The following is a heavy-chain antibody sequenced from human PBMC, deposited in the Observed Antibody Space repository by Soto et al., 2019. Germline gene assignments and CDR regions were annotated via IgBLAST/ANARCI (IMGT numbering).Heavy chain of an antibody. V-gene: IGHV1-2*02. CDR3: ARVTLKAGNWFDP. Sequence: ASVKVSCKASGYTFTDYFIHWVRQAPGEGFEWMGWINPKSRGTNYAQKFQGRVTMTRDTSNSTAYMELRGLRSDDTAVYYCARVTLKAGNWFDPWGQGTLVTVSS. CDR2: INPKSRGT. CDR1: GYTFTDYF. J-gene: IGHJ5*02.